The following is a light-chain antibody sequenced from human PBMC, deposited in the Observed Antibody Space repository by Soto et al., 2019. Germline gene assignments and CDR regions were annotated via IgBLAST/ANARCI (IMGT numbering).Light chain of an antibody. J-gene: IGKJ1*01. Sequence: EIMMTQSPATLYVSPGERDTLSCRASQSVNRNLAWYQQKPGQAPRLLIYAASTRATGIPARCSGSGSETEFTLTISSLQSEDFAIYSWQQYNNWWTFGQGTKVEIK. V-gene: IGKV3-15*01. CDR2: AAS. CDR3: QQYNNWWT. CDR1: QSVNRN.